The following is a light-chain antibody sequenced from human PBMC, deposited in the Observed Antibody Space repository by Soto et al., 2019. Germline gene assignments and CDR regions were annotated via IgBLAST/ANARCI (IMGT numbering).Light chain of an antibody. CDR3: QQYNNWPRT. CDR2: GAS. V-gene: IGKV3-15*01. Sequence: EIVMTQSPATLSVSPGERATLSCRASQSVSSNLAWYQQKPGQAPRLLIYGASTRATGIPARFSGSGSGTEFTLTISSLQSEDFVVYYCQQYNNWPRTFGQGTTVEIK. CDR1: QSVSSN. J-gene: IGKJ1*01.